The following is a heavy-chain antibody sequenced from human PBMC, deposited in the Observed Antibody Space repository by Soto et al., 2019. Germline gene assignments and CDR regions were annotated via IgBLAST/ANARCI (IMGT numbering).Heavy chain of an antibody. CDR1: GFTFSNAW. Sequence: GGSLRLSCAASGFTFSNAWMSWFRQAPGKGLEWVGRIKRKTDGGTTDYAAPVKGRFTISRDDSKNTLYLQMNSLKTDDTAVYYCTKDDPLNEHWGQGTLVTVSS. CDR2: IKRKTDGGTT. J-gene: IGHJ4*02. D-gene: IGHD1-1*01. CDR3: TKDDPLNEH. V-gene: IGHV3-15*01.